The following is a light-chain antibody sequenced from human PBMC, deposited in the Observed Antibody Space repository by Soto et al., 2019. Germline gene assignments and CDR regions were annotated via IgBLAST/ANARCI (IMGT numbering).Light chain of an antibody. CDR2: LNSDGSH. V-gene: IGLV4-69*01. J-gene: IGLJ3*02. CDR1: SGHSSYA. CDR3: QTWGTVIQV. Sequence: QLVLTQSPSASASLGASVKLTCTLSSGHSSYAIAWHQQQPEKGPRYLMKLNSDGSHSKGGEIPDRFSGSSSGAERYLTISGLQSEDEADYYCQTWGTVIQVFGGGTKLTVL.